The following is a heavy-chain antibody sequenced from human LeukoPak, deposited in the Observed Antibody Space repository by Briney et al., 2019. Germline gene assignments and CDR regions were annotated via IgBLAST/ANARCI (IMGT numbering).Heavy chain of an antibody. V-gene: IGHV1-18*01. J-gene: IGHJ4*02. CDR1: GYTFTSYG. D-gene: IGHD6-19*01. Sequence: ASVKVSCKASGYTFTSYGISWVRQAPGQGLEWMGWISAYNGNTNYAQKLQGRVTMTTDTSTSAAYMELRSLRSDDTAVYYCATKHSSGWFYYFDYWGQGTLVTVSS. CDR3: ATKHSSGWFYYFDY. CDR2: ISAYNGNT.